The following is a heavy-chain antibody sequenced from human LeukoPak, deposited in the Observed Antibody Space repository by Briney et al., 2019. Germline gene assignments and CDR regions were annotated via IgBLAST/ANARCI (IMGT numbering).Heavy chain of an antibody. D-gene: IGHD2/OR15-2a*01. J-gene: IGHJ3*02. CDR1: GGSITSYY. CDR3: ARDNSRWDYAFDI. V-gene: IGHV4-4*07. CDR2: IHTTGST. Sequence: PSETLSLTCTVSGGSITSYYWSWIRQPAGKGLEWIGRIHTTGSTNYNPSLKSRVTMSVDTSKNQFSLKLSSVTAADRAVYYCARDNSRWDYAFDIWGQGTMVTVSS.